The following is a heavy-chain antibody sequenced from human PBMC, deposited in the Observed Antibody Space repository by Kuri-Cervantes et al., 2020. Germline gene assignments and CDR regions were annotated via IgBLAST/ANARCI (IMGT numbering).Heavy chain of an antibody. Sequence: GGSLRLSCAASGFTFSSHWMSWVRQAPGKGLEWVAVIPYDGSNKYYADSVKGRFTISRDNSKNTLYLQMNSLRAEDTAVYYCAKDGFIIAGAPSGRGQGTLVTDSS. V-gene: IGHV3-30*18. J-gene: IGHJ4*02. CDR1: GFTFSSHW. D-gene: IGHD6-13*01. CDR3: AKDGFIIAGAPSG. CDR2: IPYDGSNK.